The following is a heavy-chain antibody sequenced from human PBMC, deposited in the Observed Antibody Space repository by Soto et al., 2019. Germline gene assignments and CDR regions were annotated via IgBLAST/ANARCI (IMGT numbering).Heavy chain of an antibody. CDR3: ARDTALLRHWSGYGNYYYCMDV. D-gene: IGHD3-3*01. CDR1: GGSISSGGYY. CDR2: IYYSGST. V-gene: IGHV4-31*03. Sequence: SETLSLTCTVSGGSISSGGYYWSWIRQHPGKGLEWIGYIYYSGSTYYNPSLKSRVTISVDTSKNQFSLKLSSVTAADTAVYYCARDTALLRHWSGYGNYYYCMDVWGQGTTVTVSS. J-gene: IGHJ6*02.